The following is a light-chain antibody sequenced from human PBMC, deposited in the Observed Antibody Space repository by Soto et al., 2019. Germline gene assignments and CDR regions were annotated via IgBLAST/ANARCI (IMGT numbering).Light chain of an antibody. CDR1: QSVSSN. Sequence: EIVMTQSPATLSVSPGERDTLSCRASQSVSSNLAWYQQKPGQAPRLLIYGASTRATGIQARFSGSGSGTEFTLTISSLQSGDFAVYYCQQYNNWPPMAFGQGTKVEIK. CDR3: QQYNNWPPMA. J-gene: IGKJ1*01. CDR2: GAS. V-gene: IGKV3-15*01.